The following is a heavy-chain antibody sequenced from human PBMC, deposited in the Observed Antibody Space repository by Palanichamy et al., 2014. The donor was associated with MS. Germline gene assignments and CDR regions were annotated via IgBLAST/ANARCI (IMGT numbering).Heavy chain of an antibody. V-gene: IGHV3-30*03. Sequence: QVQLVESGGGVVQPGRSLRLSCAVSGFTFSNYAMHWARQAPGKGLEWVAVIPSDGNYKNYADSVKGRFTISRDNSKNTLYVQMNSLRPDDTAVYYCARQIVSGTWLYDSWGQGTLVIVSS. J-gene: IGHJ4*02. CDR1: GFTFSNYA. CDR3: ARQIVSGTWLYDS. CDR2: IPSDGNYK. D-gene: IGHD6-25*01.